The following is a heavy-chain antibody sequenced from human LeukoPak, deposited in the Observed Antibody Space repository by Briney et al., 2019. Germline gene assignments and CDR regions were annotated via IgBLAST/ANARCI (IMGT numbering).Heavy chain of an antibody. CDR1: GFTFSSYA. D-gene: IGHD2-15*01. CDR3: ARGHSERVVGCSSWFDP. Sequence: PGGSLRLSCAASGFTFSSYAMSWVRQPPGKGLEWIGEINHSGSTNYNPSLKSRVTISVDTSKNQFSLKLSSVTAADTAVYYCARGHSERVVGCSSWFDPWGQGTLVTVSS. CDR2: INHSGST. J-gene: IGHJ5*02. V-gene: IGHV4-34*01.